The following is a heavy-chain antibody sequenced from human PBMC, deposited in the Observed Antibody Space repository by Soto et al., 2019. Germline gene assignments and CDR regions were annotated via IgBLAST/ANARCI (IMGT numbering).Heavy chain of an antibody. D-gene: IGHD3-10*01. V-gene: IGHV3-53*01. CDR1: GLGGDK. Sequence: DVHLVESGGGLIQPGGSLGVSCAASGLGGDKLGWVRQAPGKGLVWAALLLTTGVTQYADSVKGRFSVSRDSSTNTQYLQVSSLTVDDTAVYYCARDRVGDGAYSLDFWAQGVLVSVSS. CDR2: LLTTGVT. CDR3: ARDRVGDGAYSLDF. J-gene: IGHJ4*02.